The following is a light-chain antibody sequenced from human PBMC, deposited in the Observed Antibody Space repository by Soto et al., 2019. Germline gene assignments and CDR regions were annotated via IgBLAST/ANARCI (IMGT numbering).Light chain of an antibody. V-gene: IGKV3-15*01. CDR3: QQYNSWPQT. J-gene: IGKJ1*01. CDR2: DVS. CDR1: ETVSTN. Sequence: TVLTQSPATLSVSPGERVTLTCGASETVSTNLAWYQQRPGQAPRLLIYDVSTGATGIPARFSGRRSGTEFTLTISSLQSEDFAVYYCQQYNSWPQTFGQGTKVDIK.